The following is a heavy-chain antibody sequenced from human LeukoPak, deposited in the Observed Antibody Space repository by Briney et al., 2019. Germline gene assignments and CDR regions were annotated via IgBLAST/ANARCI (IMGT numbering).Heavy chain of an antibody. Sequence: GGSLRLSCAASGFTFSSYAMSWVRQAPGKGLEWVSAISGSGGSTYYADSVKGRFTISRDNSKNTLYLQMNSLRAEDTDVYYCAKDIVVVPAAMNWFDPWGQGTLVTVSS. V-gene: IGHV3-23*01. D-gene: IGHD2-2*01. CDR1: GFTFSSYA. CDR2: ISGSGGST. CDR3: AKDIVVVPAAMNWFDP. J-gene: IGHJ5*02.